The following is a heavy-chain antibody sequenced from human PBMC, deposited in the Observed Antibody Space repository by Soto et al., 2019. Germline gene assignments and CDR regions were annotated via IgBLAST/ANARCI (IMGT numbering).Heavy chain of an antibody. CDR3: ASDLAGEPRGYFDY. Sequence: GASVKVSCKASGGTFSSYAISWVRQAPGQGLEWMGGIIPIFGTANYAQKFQGRVTIIADESTSTAYMELSSLRSEDTAVYYCASDLAGEPRGYFDYWGQGTLVTVSS. CDR1: GGTFSSYA. V-gene: IGHV1-69*13. J-gene: IGHJ4*02. D-gene: IGHD1-26*01. CDR2: IIPIFGTA.